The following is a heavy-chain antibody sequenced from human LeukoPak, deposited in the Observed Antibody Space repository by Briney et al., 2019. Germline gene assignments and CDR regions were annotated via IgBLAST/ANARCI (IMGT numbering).Heavy chain of an antibody. V-gene: IGHV4-61*08. J-gene: IGHJ4*02. D-gene: IGHD2-15*01. CDR3: ATLASDSKRYCSGGSCPFDY. Sequence: SETLSFTGTASGGPISSRVYNWSWIRQPPGKDLEGIGYIYYIGSTNYNPSLKSRVTISVDTSKNQFSLKLSSVTAADTAVYYCATLASDSKRYCSGGSCPFDYWGQGTLVTVSS. CDR1: GGPISSRVYN. CDR2: IYYIGST.